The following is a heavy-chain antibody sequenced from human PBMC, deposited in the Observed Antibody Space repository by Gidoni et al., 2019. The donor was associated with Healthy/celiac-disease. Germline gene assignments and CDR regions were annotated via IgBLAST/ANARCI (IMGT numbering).Heavy chain of an antibody. CDR2: MNPNSGNT. CDR3: ARAARGYIVVVPAPTRYYYYYMDV. V-gene: IGHV1-8*01. D-gene: IGHD2-2*01. Sequence: QVQLVQSGAEVKKPGASVKVSCKASGYTFTSYDINWVRQATGQGLEWMGWMNPNSGNTGYAQKFQGRVTMTRNTSISTAYMELSSLRSEDTAVYYCARAARGYIVVVPAPTRYYYYYMDVWGKGTTVTVSS. J-gene: IGHJ6*03. CDR1: GYTFTSYD.